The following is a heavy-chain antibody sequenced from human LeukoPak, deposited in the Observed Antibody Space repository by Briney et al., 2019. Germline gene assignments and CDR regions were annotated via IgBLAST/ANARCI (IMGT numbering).Heavy chain of an antibody. V-gene: IGHV3-30-3*01. CDR3: ASDFSSGWGAFDI. J-gene: IGHJ3*02. CDR1: GFTFSSYA. CDR2: ISYDGSNK. Sequence: GGSLRLSCAASGFTFSSYAMHWVRQAPGKGLEWVAVISYDGSNKYYADSVKGRFTISRDNSKNTLYLQMNSLRAEDTAVYYCASDFSSGWGAFDIWGQGTMVTVSS. D-gene: IGHD6-19*01.